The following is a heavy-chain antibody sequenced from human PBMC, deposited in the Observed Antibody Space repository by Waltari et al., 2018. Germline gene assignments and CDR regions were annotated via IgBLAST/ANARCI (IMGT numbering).Heavy chain of an antibody. J-gene: IGHJ4*02. CDR2: IYYSGST. CDR1: GGSISRSSYY. Sequence: QLQLQESGPGLVKPSETLSLTCTVPGGSISRSSYYWGWIRKPPGKGLEWIGSIYYSGSTYYNPSLKSRVTISVDTSKNQFSLKLSSVTAADTAVYYCARHGGVVVAATDDYWGQGTLVTVSS. D-gene: IGHD2-15*01. V-gene: IGHV4-39*01. CDR3: ARHGGVVVAATDDY.